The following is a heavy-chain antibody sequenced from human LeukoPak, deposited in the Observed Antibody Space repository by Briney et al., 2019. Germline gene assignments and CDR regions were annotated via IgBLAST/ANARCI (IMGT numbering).Heavy chain of an antibody. Sequence: PGGSLRLSCAASGFTFSSYSMNWVRQAPGKGLEWVSSISSSSSYIYYADSVKGRFTISRDNAKNSLYLQMNSLRAEDTAVYYCARDVITIFGGDFGYWGQGTLVTVSS. CDR3: ARDVITIFGGDFGY. CDR1: GFTFSSYS. J-gene: IGHJ4*02. CDR2: ISSSSSYI. V-gene: IGHV3-21*01. D-gene: IGHD3-3*01.